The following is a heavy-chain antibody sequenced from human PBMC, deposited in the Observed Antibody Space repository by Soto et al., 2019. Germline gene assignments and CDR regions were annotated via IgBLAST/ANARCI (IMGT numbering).Heavy chain of an antibody. V-gene: IGHV3-23*01. CDR3: AKVITVTGKGPFDY. J-gene: IGHJ4*02. CDR2: ISASGAST. Sequence: GGSLRLSCAASGFTFSNYAMNWVRQAPGKGLEWVSAISASGASTYYADSVKGRFTFSRDSSKNTLYLQMNSLRAEDTAVYYCAKVITVTGKGPFDYWGQGTLVTVSS. CDR1: GFTFSNYA. D-gene: IGHD3-9*01.